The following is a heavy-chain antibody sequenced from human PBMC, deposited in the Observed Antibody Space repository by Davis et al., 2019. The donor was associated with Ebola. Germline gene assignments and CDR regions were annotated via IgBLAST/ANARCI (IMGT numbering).Heavy chain of an antibody. CDR1: GFTFSSYW. V-gene: IGHV3-74*01. D-gene: IGHD2-2*01. CDR3: ARARIVPAAKGYYYYGMDV. J-gene: IGHJ6*02. Sequence: PGGSLRLSCAASGFTFSSYWMHWVRQAPGKGLVWVSRINSDGSSTSYADSVKGRFTISRDNAKNTLYLQMNSLRAEDTAVYYCARARIVPAAKGYYYYGMDVWGQGTTVTVSS. CDR2: INSDGSST.